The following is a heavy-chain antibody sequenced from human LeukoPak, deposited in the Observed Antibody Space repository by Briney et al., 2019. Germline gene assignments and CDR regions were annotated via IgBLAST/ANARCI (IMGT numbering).Heavy chain of an antibody. J-gene: IGHJ4*02. Sequence: GGSLRLSCAASGFTFSSYNMNWVRQAPGKGLEWVSCISGGRTYIYYADSVKGRFTVSRDNAKNSLYLEMNSLRAEDTAVYYCAKDGQTRGVVPAAIEVWYFDYWGQGTLVTVSS. CDR3: AKDGQTRGVVPAAIEVWYFDY. CDR1: GFTFSSYN. D-gene: IGHD2-2*01. CDR2: ISGGRTYI. V-gene: IGHV3-21*01.